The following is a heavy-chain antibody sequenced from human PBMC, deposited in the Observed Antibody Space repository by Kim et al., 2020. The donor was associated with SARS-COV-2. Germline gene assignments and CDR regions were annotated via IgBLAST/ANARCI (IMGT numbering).Heavy chain of an antibody. CDR2: INPGNDNT. Sequence: ASVKVSCKSSGYSFRNNAIHWVRQAPGQGLECMGWINPGNDNTKYSQKFQGRVTITRDTSASIVYMEVSNLRFEDTAVYYCARMVRLGGLDVWGQGTTVTVSS. J-gene: IGHJ6*02. V-gene: IGHV1-3*01. CDR3: ARMVRLGGLDV. D-gene: IGHD6-25*01. CDR1: GYSFRNNA.